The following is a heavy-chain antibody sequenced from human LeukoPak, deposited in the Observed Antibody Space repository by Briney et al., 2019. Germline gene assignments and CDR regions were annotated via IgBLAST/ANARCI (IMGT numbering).Heavy chain of an antibody. CDR2: IYTSGST. D-gene: IGHD3-3*01. Sequence: PSETLSLTCTVSGGSISSGSYYWSWIRQPAGKGLEWIGRIYTSGSTNYNPSLKSRVTISVDTSKNQFSLKLSSVTAADTAVYYCAREGWGFLECAWGQRTLVTVSS. CDR1: GGSISSGSYY. V-gene: IGHV4-61*02. J-gene: IGHJ5*02. CDR3: AREGWGFLECA.